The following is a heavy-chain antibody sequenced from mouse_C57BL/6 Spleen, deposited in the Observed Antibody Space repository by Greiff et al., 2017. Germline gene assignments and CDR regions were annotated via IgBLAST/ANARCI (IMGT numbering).Heavy chain of an antibody. CDR2: ISPSNGGT. CDR3: ARWVYDSYNAMAY. J-gene: IGHJ4*01. CDR1: GYTFTSYW. V-gene: IGHV1-53*01. Sequence: QVQLQQPGTELVQPGASVKLSCKASGYTFTSYWMHWVKQRPGQGLEWIGNISPSNGGTNYNEKFKSKVTLTVDKSSSTAYMQLSSLTSEDAAVYYCARWVYDSYNAMAYWGQGTSVTVSS. D-gene: IGHD2-3*01.